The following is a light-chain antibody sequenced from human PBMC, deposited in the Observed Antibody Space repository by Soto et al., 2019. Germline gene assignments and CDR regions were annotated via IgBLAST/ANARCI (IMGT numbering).Light chain of an antibody. Sequence: QSALTQPASVSGPPGQSITISCTGTSSDVGGYNYVSWYQQHPGKVPRLLIYDVTRRPSGVSNRFSASKSGNTASLTISGLQAEDEADYYCTSYSSTSAPGVFGGGTKVTVL. CDR2: DVT. J-gene: IGLJ3*02. V-gene: IGLV2-14*03. CDR1: SSDVGGYNY. CDR3: TSYSSTSAPGV.